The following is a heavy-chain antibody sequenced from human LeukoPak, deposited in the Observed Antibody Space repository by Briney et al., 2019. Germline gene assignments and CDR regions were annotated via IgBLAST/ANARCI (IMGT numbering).Heavy chain of an antibody. J-gene: IGHJ4*02. CDR1: GFTFSGSA. CDR2: IRSKANSYAT. CDR3: AKRTSNWNYFDY. V-gene: IGHV3-73*01. D-gene: IGHD1-20*01. Sequence: GGSLKLSCAASGFTFSGSAMHWVRQASGKGLEWVGRIRSKANSYATAYAASVKGRFTISRDNSKNTLYLQMNSLRAEDTAVYYCAKRTSNWNYFDYWGQGTLVTVSS.